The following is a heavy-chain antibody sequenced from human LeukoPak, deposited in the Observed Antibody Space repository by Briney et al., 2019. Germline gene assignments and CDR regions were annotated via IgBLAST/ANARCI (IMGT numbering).Heavy chain of an antibody. CDR3: ARDPPSTIPEYYFDY. D-gene: IGHD4/OR15-4a*01. CDR1: GFTFSSYA. CDR2: ISYDGSNK. J-gene: IGHJ4*02. V-gene: IGHV3-30*01. Sequence: TGGSLRLSCAASGFTFSSYAMHWVRQAPGKGLEWVAVISYDGSNKYYADSVKGRFTISRDNSKNTLYLQMTTLRAEDTAVYYCARDPPSTIPEYYFDYWGQGTLVTVSS.